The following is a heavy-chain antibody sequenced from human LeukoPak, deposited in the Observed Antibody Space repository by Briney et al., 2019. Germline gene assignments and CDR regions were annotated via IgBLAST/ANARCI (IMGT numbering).Heavy chain of an antibody. CDR2: IYYSGST. Sequence: KASETLSLTCTVSGGSISSYYWSWIRQPPGKGLEWIGYIYYSGSTNYNPSLKSRVTISVDTSKNQFSLKLSSVTAADTAVYYCASADSSGWYYFDYWGQGILVTVSS. J-gene: IGHJ4*02. CDR1: GGSISSYY. CDR3: ASADSSGWYYFDY. D-gene: IGHD6-19*01. V-gene: IGHV4-59*01.